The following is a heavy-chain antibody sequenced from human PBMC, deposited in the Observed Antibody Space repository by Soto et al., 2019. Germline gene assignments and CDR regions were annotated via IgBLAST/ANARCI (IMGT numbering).Heavy chain of an antibody. CDR3: ARGQGIAAAGTNWFDP. J-gene: IGHJ5*02. CDR2: IYTSGST. CDR1: GGSISSYY. D-gene: IGHD6-13*01. V-gene: IGHV4-4*07. Sequence: SETLSLTCTVSGGSISSYYWSWIRQPAGKGLEWIGRIYTSGSTNYNPSLKSRVTMSVDTSKNQFSLKLSSVTAADTAVYYCARGQGIAAAGTNWFDPWGQGTLVTVSS.